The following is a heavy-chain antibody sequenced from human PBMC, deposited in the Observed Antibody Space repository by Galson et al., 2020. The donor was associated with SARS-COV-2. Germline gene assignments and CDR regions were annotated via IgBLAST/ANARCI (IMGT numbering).Heavy chain of an antibody. Sequence: SETLSLTCAVYSGSFSGYYWNWIRQPPGKGLEWIGEINHSGSTNYNPSLKSRVTISVDTSKNQFSLNLSSVTAADTALYYCARKTGYSSSSRSRTKWFDPWGQGTLVTVSS. J-gene: IGHJ5*02. CDR1: SGSFSGYY. V-gene: IGHV4-34*01. D-gene: IGHD6-6*01. CDR3: ARKTGYSSSSRSRTKWFDP. CDR2: INHSGST.